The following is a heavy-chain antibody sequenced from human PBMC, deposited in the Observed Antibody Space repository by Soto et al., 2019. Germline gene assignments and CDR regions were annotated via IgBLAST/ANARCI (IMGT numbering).Heavy chain of an antibody. CDR3: ARDIGGVGSH. J-gene: IGHJ4*02. V-gene: IGHV3-74*01. Sequence: GGSLRLSCAASVFTFSTNWMHCVRQVAGKGLIWVSRINEDGRITDYADSAKGRFTISRDNAKNTLYLQMNSLRAEDTAVYYCARDIGGVGSHWGQGTLVTVSS. D-gene: IGHD3-10*01. CDR1: VFTFSTNW. CDR2: INEDGRIT.